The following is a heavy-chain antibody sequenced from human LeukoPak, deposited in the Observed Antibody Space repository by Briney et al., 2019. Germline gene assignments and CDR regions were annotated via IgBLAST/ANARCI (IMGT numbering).Heavy chain of an antibody. Sequence: PSETLSPTCAVYGGSFSGYYWSWIRQPPGKGLEWIGEINHSGSTNYNPSLKSRVTISVDTSKNQFSLKLSSVTAADTAVYYCARGYLGYCSSTSCYPGRRFDPWGQGTLVTVSS. D-gene: IGHD2-2*01. J-gene: IGHJ5*02. CDR2: INHSGST. CDR3: ARGYLGYCSSTSCYPGRRFDP. V-gene: IGHV4-34*01. CDR1: GGSFSGYY.